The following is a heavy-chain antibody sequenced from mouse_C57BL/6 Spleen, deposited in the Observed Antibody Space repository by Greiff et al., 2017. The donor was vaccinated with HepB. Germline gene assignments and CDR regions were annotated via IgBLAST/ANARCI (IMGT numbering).Heavy chain of an antibody. CDR2: INPNNGGT. Sequence: VQLQQSGPELVKPGASVKISCKASGYTFTYYYMNWVKQSHGKSLEWIGDINPNNGGTSYNQKFKGKATLTVDKSSSTAYMELRSLTSEDSAVYYCARSVYYGNYGDYWGQGTSLTVAS. CDR3: ARSVYYGNYGDY. CDR1: GYTFTYYY. V-gene: IGHV1-26*01. J-gene: IGHJ2*02. D-gene: IGHD2-1*01.